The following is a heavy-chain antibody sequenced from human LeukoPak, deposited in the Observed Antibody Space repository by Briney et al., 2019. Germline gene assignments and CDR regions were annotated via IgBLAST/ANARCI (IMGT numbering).Heavy chain of an antibody. D-gene: IGHD3-10*01. CDR1: GFTFSSYA. J-gene: IGHJ4*02. V-gene: IGHV3-23*01. CDR3: AKDRGYYGSGSYPPPTDY. Sequence: GGSLRLSCAASGFTFSSYAMSWVRQAPGKGLEWVSAISGSGSSTYYADSVKGRFTISRDNSKNTLYLQMNSLRAEDTAVYYCAKDRGYYGSGSYPPPTDYWGQGTLVTVSS. CDR2: ISGSGSST.